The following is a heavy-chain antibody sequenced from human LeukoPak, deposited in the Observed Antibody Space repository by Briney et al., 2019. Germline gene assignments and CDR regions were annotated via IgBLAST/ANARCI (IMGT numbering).Heavy chain of an antibody. CDR3: ARLYDSSGYGAFDI. CDR1: GFTVSSNY. Sequence: GGSLRLSCAASGFTVSSNYMSWVRQAPGKGLEWVSVIYSGGNTYYPDSVKGRFTISRDNSENTLHLPMHSLRAEDTAVYYCARLYDSSGYGAFDIWGQGTMVTVSS. CDR2: IYSGGNT. J-gene: IGHJ3*02. D-gene: IGHD3-22*01. V-gene: IGHV3-66*01.